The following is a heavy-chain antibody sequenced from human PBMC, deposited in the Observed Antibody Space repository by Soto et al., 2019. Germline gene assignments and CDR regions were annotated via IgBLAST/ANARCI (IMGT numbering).Heavy chain of an antibody. CDR2: INPNSGDT. D-gene: IGHD3-16*01. Sequence: ASVKVSCKASGYTFTGYYMHWVRQAPGQGLGWMGWINPNSGDTNYAQKFQGRVTMTRDTSISRAYMELSRLRSDDTAVYYCARVGVPRAMDGMDVWGQGTTVTVS. J-gene: IGHJ6*02. CDR3: ARVGVPRAMDGMDV. V-gene: IGHV1-2*02. CDR1: GYTFTGYY.